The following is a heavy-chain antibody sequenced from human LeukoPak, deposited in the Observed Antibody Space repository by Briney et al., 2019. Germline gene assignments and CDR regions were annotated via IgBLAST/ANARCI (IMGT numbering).Heavy chain of an antibody. Sequence: SETLSLTCAVYGGSFSGYCWSWIRQPPGKGLEWIGEINHSGSTNYNPSLKSRVTISVDTSKNQFSLKLSSVTAADTAVYYCASTPTYDSSGYNYWGQGTLVTVSS. D-gene: IGHD3-22*01. CDR3: ASTPTYDSSGYNY. J-gene: IGHJ4*02. V-gene: IGHV4-34*01. CDR1: GGSFSGYC. CDR2: INHSGST.